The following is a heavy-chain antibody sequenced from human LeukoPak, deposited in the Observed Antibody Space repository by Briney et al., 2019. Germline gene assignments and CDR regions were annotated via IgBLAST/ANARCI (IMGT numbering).Heavy chain of an antibody. CDR1: GFTFSTYR. CDR2: ISSSSGTT. Sequence: LGGSLRPSCAASGFTFSTYRMNWVRQAPGKGLEWVSYISSSSGTTYYADSVKGRFTISRDNAKNSLYLQMNSLRAEDTAVYYCARDHSSGWYPRVAFDIWGHGTMVTVSP. CDR3: ARDHSSGWYPRVAFDI. D-gene: IGHD6-19*01. V-gene: IGHV3-48*01. J-gene: IGHJ3*02.